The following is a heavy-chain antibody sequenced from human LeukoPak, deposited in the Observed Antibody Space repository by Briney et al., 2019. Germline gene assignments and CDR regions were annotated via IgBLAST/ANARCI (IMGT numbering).Heavy chain of an antibody. CDR2: ISSSSTTI. V-gene: IGHV3-11*04. J-gene: IGHJ4*02. D-gene: IGHD6-13*01. CDR3: AREYTTSSSWYGDFDY. Sequence: GGSLRLSCAASGFTFSDYYMSWIRQAPGKGLEWISYISSSSTTIYYADSVKGRFTISRDNAKNSLYLQMNSLRAEDTAVYYCAREYTTSSSWYGDFDYWGQGTLVTVSS. CDR1: GFTFSDYY.